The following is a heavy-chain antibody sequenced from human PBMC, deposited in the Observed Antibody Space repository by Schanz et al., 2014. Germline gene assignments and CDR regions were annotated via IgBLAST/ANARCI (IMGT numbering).Heavy chain of an antibody. V-gene: IGHV3-72*01. CDR1: GFTVSSNH. Sequence: VQLVESGGGVVQPGRSLRLSCAVSGFTVSSNHMNWVRQAPGKGLEWVGRVRNKNNRYTTEYAASVKGRFTISRDDSKNSLYLQMNSLKTEDTAMYYCARRASCSRIGCPFDSWGQGTLVTVSS. J-gene: IGHJ4*02. CDR2: VRNKNNRYTT. D-gene: IGHD2-2*01. CDR3: ARRASCSRIGCPFDS.